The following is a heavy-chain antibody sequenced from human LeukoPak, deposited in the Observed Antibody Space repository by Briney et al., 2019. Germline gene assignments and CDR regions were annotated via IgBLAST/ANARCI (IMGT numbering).Heavy chain of an antibody. J-gene: IGHJ4*02. CDR2: ISAYNGNT. V-gene: IGHV1-18*01. D-gene: IGHD3-22*01. CDR3: ARVSGVYYYDGSGYDY. Sequence: ASVKVSCKASGYTFTSYGISWVRQAPGQGLEWMGWISAYNGNTNYAQKLQGRVTMTTDTSTSTAYMELRSLRSDDTAVYYCARVSGVYYYDGSGYDYWGQGTLVTVSS. CDR1: GYTFTSYG.